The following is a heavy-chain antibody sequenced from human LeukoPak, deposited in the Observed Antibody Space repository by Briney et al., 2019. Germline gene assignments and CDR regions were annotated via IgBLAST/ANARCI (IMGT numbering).Heavy chain of an antibody. CDR1: GFTFSSYA. CDR2: ISGSGGST. V-gene: IGHV3-23*01. J-gene: IGHJ4*02. CDR3: ANAIAVAGTGFDY. Sequence: GGSLRLSCAASGFTFSSYAMSWVRQAPGEGLEWVSAISGSGGSTYYADSVKGRFTISRDNSKNTLYLQMNSLRAEDTAVYYCANAIAVAGTGFDYWGQGTLVTVSS. D-gene: IGHD6-19*01.